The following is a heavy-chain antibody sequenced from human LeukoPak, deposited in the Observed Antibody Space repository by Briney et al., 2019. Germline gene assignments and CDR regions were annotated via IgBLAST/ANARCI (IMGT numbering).Heavy chain of an antibody. D-gene: IGHD3-3*01. V-gene: IGHV1-2*02. CDR2: INPNSGGT. Sequence: ASXXVSCKASGYTFTCYYMHWVRQAPGQGLEWMGWINPNSGGTNYAQKFQGRVTMTRDTSISTAYMELSRLRSDDTAVYYCARDQTGYDFWSGYYKYYFDYWGQGTLVTVSS. CDR1: GYTFTCYY. CDR3: ARDQTGYDFWSGYYKYYFDY. J-gene: IGHJ4*02.